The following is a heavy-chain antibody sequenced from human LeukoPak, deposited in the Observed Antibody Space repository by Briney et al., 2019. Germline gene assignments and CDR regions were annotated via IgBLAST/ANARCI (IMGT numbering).Heavy chain of an antibody. CDR2: ISGSGSST. D-gene: IGHD2-21*02. V-gene: IGHV3-23*01. Sequence: TGGSLRLSCAASGFTFSNYAMNWVRQAPGKGLEWVSGISGSGSSTYYADSVKGRSTISRDNSKNTLYLQMNSLRAEDTAVNYSWEKLESVYSRVGNCYADYFDSWGQGALVTVSS. J-gene: IGHJ4*02. CDR3: WEKLESVYSRVGNCYADYFDS. CDR1: GFTFSNYA.